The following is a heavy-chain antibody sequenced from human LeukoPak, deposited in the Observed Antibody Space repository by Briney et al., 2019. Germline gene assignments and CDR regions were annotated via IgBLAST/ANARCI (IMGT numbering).Heavy chain of an antibody. Sequence: SETLSLTCTVSGGSISSGSYYWSWIRQPAGKGLEWIGRIYTSGSTNYTPSLKRRVTISVDTSKNQFSLKLSSVTAADTAVYYCARVWLDGDYFDYWGQGTLSPSPQ. CDR2: IYTSGST. CDR1: GGSISSGSYY. V-gene: IGHV4-61*02. CDR3: ARVWLDGDYFDY. D-gene: IGHD6-19*01. J-gene: IGHJ4*02.